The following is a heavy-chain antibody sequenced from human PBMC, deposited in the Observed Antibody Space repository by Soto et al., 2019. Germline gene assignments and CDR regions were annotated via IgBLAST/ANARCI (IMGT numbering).Heavy chain of an antibody. CDR3: ARAGRITFGGVIPRQLAYS. J-gene: IGHJ5*02. CDR1: GYTFTGYY. Sequence: QVQLVQSGAEVKKPGASVKVSCKTSGYTFTGYYMHWVRQAPGQGLEWMGWINPNSGGTNYAQKFQGRVTMTRDTSISTAYMELSRLRSDDTAVYYCARAGRITFGGVIPRQLAYSWGQGTLVTVSS. CDR2: INPNSGGT. V-gene: IGHV1-2*02. D-gene: IGHD3-16*02.